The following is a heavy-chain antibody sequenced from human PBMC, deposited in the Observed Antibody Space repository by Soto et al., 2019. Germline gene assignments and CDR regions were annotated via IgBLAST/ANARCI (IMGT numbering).Heavy chain of an antibody. Sequence: QLQLQESGPGLVKPSETLSLTCTVSGGSISSSSYYWGWIRQPPGKGLEWIGSIYYSGSTYYNPSLKSRVTISVDTSKNQFSLKLSSVTAADTAVYYCARLVKEQWLVMGRSYFDYWGQGTLVTVSS. CDR1: GGSISSSSYY. CDR2: IYYSGST. D-gene: IGHD6-19*01. J-gene: IGHJ4*02. V-gene: IGHV4-39*01. CDR3: ARLVKEQWLVMGRSYFDY.